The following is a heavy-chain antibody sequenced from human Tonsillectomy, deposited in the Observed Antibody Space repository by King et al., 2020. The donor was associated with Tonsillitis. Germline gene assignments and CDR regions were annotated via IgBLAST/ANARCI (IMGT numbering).Heavy chain of an antibody. CDR3: ARDTRYYYYGMDV. Sequence: VQLVESGGGLVKPGGSLRLSCAASGFTFSSYSMNWVRQAPGKGLEWVSSIRSSSSYIYYADSVKGRFTLSRDNAKNSLYLQMNSRRAEDTAVYYFARDTRYYYYGMDVWGQGTTVTVSS. CDR2: IRSSSSYI. CDR1: GFTFSSYS. J-gene: IGHJ6*02. V-gene: IGHV3-21*01.